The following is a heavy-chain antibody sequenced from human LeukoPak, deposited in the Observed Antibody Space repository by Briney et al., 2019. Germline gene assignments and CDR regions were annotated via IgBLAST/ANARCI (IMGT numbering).Heavy chain of an antibody. CDR2: ISTSGDTT. J-gene: IGHJ4*02. CDR3: AKAHYDYVWGSYRLGFDY. V-gene: IGHV3-23*01. CDR1: GFTFRSYA. D-gene: IGHD3-16*02. Sequence: GGSLRLSCAASGFTFRSYAMSWVRQAPGKGLEWVSSISTSGDTTYYADSVKGRFTISRDNSKNTLYLQMNSLRADDTAVYYCAKAHYDYVWGSYRLGFDYWGQGTLVTVSS.